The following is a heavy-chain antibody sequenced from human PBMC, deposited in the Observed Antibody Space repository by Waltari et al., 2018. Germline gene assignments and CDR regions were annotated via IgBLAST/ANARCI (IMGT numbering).Heavy chain of an antibody. CDR3: ARVGLTYSSGWPLYYYGMDV. Sequence: EVQLVESGGGLVQPGGSLRLSCAASGFTFRSSWMRWVRQAPGKGLEWVANIKQDGSEKYYVDSVKGRFTISRDNAKNSLYLQMNSLRAEDTAVYYCARVGLTYSSGWPLYYYGMDVWGQGTTVTVSS. CDR2: IKQDGSEK. D-gene: IGHD6-19*01. CDR1: GFTFRSSW. V-gene: IGHV3-7*01. J-gene: IGHJ6*02.